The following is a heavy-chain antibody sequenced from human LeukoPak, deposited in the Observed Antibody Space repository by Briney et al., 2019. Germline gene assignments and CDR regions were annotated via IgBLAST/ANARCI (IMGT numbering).Heavy chain of an antibody. Sequence: SEALSLTCAVYGGSISSYYWSWIRQPPGKGLEWIGYIYSSGNTDYNPSLKSRVTISVDTSKSQFSLKLSSVTAADTAIYYCARDPSTFYFDYWGQGALVTVSS. V-gene: IGHV4-59*01. CDR3: ARDPSTFYFDY. CDR2: IYSSGNT. CDR1: GGSISSYY. D-gene: IGHD3-16*01. J-gene: IGHJ4*02.